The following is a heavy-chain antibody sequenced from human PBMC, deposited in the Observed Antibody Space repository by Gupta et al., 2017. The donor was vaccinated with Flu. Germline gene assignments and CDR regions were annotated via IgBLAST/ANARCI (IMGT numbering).Heavy chain of an antibody. Sequence: QVQLVESGGGVVQPGRSLRLSCSASGFTFSRFGMNWVRQAPGKGLEWVAVISHDGSNAYYADSVEGRFTISRDNSKNTLYLQVHSLRPEDTAVYYCAKGYGDFLYYFDSWGQGTLVTVSS. V-gene: IGHV3-30*18. D-gene: IGHD4-17*01. CDR2: ISHDGSNA. CDR1: GFTFSRFG. J-gene: IGHJ4*02. CDR3: AKGYGDFLYYFDS.